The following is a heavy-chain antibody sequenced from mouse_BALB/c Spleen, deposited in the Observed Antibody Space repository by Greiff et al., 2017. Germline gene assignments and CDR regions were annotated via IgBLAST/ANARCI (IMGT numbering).Heavy chain of an antibody. CDR1: GFSLTSYG. CDR2: IWSGGST. CDR3: ARTVVARGYFDY. J-gene: IGHJ2*01. D-gene: IGHD1-1*01. V-gene: IGHV2-2*02. Sequence: VKVVESGPGLVQPSQSLSITCTVSGFSLTSYGVHWVRQSPGKGLEWLGVIWSGGSTDYNAAFISRLSISKDNSKSQVFFKMNSLQANDTAIYYCARTVVARGYFDYWGQGTTLTVSS.